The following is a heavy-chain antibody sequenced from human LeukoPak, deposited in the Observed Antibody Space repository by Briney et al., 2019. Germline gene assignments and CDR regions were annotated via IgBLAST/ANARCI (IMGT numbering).Heavy chain of an antibody. CDR2: ISGSGGST. CDR3: AKDRGYCSSTSCYATWVLDY. J-gene: IGHJ4*02. CDR1: GFTFSSYA. V-gene: IGHV3-23*01. D-gene: IGHD2-2*01. Sequence: EGSLRLSCTASGFTFSSYATSWVRQAPGKGLEWVSAISGSGGSTYYADSVKGRFTISRDNSKNTLYLRMNSLRAEDTAVYYCAKDRGYCSSTSCYATWVLDYWGQGTLVTVSS.